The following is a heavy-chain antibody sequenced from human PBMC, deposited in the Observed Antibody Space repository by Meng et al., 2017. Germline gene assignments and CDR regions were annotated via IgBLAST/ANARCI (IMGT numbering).Heavy chain of an antibody. J-gene: IGHJ4*02. CDR3: ARDRSMGGASDDY. CDR1: GFTVSSNY. D-gene: IGHD3-16*01. Sequence: VRLVGVGGGLLPPGGSLRLSCAASGFTVSSNYISWVRQAPGKGLEWVSVIYSCGSTYYADSVKGRFTISRDNSKNTLYLQMNSLRAEDTAVYYCARDRSMGGASDDYWGQGTLVTVSS. CDR2: IYSCGST. V-gene: IGHV3-66*03.